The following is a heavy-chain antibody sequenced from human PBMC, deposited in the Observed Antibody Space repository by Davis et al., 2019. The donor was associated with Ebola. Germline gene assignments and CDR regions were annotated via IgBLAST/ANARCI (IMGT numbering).Heavy chain of an antibody. CDR1: GFTFDDYA. J-gene: IGHJ4*02. CDR3: ARAEQDY. V-gene: IGHV3-9*01. CDR2: ISWNSGSI. D-gene: IGHD1-26*01. Sequence: SLKISCAASGFTFDDYAMHWVRQAPGKGLEWVSGISWNSGSIGYADSVKGRFTISRDNAKNSLYLQMNSLRAEDTAVYYCARAEQDYWGQGTLVTVSS.